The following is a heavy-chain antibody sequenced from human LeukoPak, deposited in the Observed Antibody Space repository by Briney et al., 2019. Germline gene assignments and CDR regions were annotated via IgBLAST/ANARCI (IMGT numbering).Heavy chain of an antibody. J-gene: IGHJ5*02. CDR1: GFTVSSDS. D-gene: IGHD6-13*01. Sequence: GGSLRLSCTVSGFTVSSDSMGWVRQAPGKGLEWVSSISSSSSYIYYADSVKGRFTISRDNAKNSLYLQMNSLRAEDTAVYYCARETIAAAGKAFDPWGQGTLVTVSS. V-gene: IGHV3-21*01. CDR3: ARETIAAAGKAFDP. CDR2: ISSSSSYI.